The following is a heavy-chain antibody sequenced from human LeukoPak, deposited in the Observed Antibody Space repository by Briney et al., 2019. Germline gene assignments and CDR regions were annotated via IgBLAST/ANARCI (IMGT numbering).Heavy chain of an antibody. J-gene: IGHJ5*02. V-gene: IGHV4-59*01. D-gene: IGHD2-21*02. CDR1: GGSISSYY. CDR3: ASNAYCGGDRLWFDP. Sequence: SETLSLTCTVSGGSISSYYWSWIRQPPGKGLEWIGYIYYSGSTNYNPSLKSRVTISVDTSKNQFSLKLSSVTAADTAVYYCASNAYCGGDRLWFDPWGQGTLVTVSS. CDR2: IYYSGST.